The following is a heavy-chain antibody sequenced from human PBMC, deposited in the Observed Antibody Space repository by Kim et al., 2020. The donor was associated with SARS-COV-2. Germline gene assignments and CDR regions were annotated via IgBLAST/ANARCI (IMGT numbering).Heavy chain of an antibody. Sequence: SVKVSCKASGGTFSTYAISWVRQAPRQGLEWMGGIIPIFGSANYAQRFQGRVTITADESTSTAYMELSSLRSEDTAVYYCARALSAYGSGSYYKDYYYY. CDR2: IIPIFGSA. CDR3: ARALSAYGSGSYYKDYYYY. J-gene: IGHJ6*01. V-gene: IGHV1-69*13. D-gene: IGHD3-10*01. CDR1: GGTFSTYA.